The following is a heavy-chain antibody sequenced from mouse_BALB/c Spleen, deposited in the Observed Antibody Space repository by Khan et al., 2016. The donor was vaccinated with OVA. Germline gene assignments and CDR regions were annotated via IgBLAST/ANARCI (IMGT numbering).Heavy chain of an antibody. V-gene: IGHV5-6*01. CDR2: ISSDGDYT. CDR3: STHLTGSFAY. D-gene: IGHD4-1*01. J-gene: IGHJ3*01. CDR1: GFTFSPYS. Sequence: EVELVESGGDLVKSGGSLKLSCAASGFTFSPYSMSWVRQTPDKRLEWVATISSDGDYTYYPDSVKGRFNISRDNAKNALYLPMFSLKSEDTAMYYCSTHLTGSFAYWGQGTLVTVSA.